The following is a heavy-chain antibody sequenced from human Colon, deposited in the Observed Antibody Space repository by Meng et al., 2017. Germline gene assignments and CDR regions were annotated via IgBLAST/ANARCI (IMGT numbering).Heavy chain of an antibody. CDR2: IWADGINK. Sequence: GESLKISCAASGFTFSTYGMHWVRQAPGKGLEWVAVIWADGINKYYADSVKGRFTISRDNSKNRLFLEMNSLRAEDTALYYCAAETPYCSGGSCSGTLAAFDIWGQGTMVTVSS. CDR3: AAETPYCSGGSCSGTLAAFDI. J-gene: IGHJ3*02. D-gene: IGHD2-15*01. V-gene: IGHV3-33*01. CDR1: GFTFSTYG.